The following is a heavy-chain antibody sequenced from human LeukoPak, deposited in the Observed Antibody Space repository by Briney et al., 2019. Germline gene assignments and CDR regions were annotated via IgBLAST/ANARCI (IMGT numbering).Heavy chain of an antibody. Sequence: PSETLSLTCTVSGGSISSYYWGWIRQPPGKGLEWIGSIYYSGSTYYNPSLKSRVTISVDTSKNQFSLKLSSVTAADTAVYYCASRYYYDSSGYHYWGQGTLVTVSS. CDR3: ASRYYYDSSGYHY. D-gene: IGHD3-22*01. CDR2: IYYSGST. V-gene: IGHV4-39*07. J-gene: IGHJ4*02. CDR1: GGSISSYY.